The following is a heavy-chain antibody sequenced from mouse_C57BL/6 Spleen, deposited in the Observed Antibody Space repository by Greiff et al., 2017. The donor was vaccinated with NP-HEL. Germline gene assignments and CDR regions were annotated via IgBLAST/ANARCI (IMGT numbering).Heavy chain of an antibody. V-gene: IGHV1-26*01. CDR2: INPNNGGT. CDR3: AREAMDY. Sequence: QLQQSGPELVKPGASVKISCKASGYTFTDYYMNWVKQSHGKSLEWIGDINPNNGGTSYNQKFKGKATLTVDKSSSTAYMELRSLTSEDSAVYYCAREAMDYWGQGTSVTVSS. CDR1: GYTFTDYY. J-gene: IGHJ4*01.